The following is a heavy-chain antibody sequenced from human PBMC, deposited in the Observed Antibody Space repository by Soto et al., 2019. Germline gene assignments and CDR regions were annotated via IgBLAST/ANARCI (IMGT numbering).Heavy chain of an antibody. CDR1: GFSLSTSGVG. J-gene: IGHJ3*02. CDR2: IYWSGDE. Sequence: QSTLMESGPTLVKPTQTLTLTCSFSGFSLSTSGVGVGWIRQPPGKALEWLALIYWSGDEHYRPSLKTRLTNTKDTPKNQVVLTMTKLDPVDTATYYCARGVATRPVFAFDIWGQGTMVTVSS. V-gene: IGHV2-5*01. CDR3: ARGVATRPVFAFDI. D-gene: IGHD6-6*01.